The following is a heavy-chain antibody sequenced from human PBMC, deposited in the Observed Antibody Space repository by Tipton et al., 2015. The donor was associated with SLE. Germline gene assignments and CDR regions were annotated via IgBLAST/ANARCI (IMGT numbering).Heavy chain of an antibody. J-gene: IGHJ6*02. CDR2: ISYTETT. CDR3: ARHVGVAYYYAMDV. V-gene: IGHV4-61*01. D-gene: IGHD2-15*01. Sequence: LRLSCTVSGGSISSGSYYWSWLRPPPGKGLEWIGYISYTETTKYNPSLESRVIISVDTSKNQFSLRLSSVTAADTAMYYCARHVGVAYYYAMDVWGQGITVVISS. CDR1: GGSISSGSYY.